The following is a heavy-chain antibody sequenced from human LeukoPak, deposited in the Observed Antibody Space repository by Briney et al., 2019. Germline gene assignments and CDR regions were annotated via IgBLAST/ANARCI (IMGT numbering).Heavy chain of an antibody. J-gene: IGHJ6*02. CDR2: IYSGGST. CDR1: GFTFGDYA. CDR3: ASGTNFYYGMDV. V-gene: IGHV3-53*04. D-gene: IGHD3-3*01. Sequence: GGSLRLSCTASGFTFGDYAMSWFRQAPGKGLEWVSVIYSGGSTYYADSVKGRFTISRHNSKNTLYLQMNSLRAEDTAVYYCASGTNFYYGMDVWGQGTTVTVSS.